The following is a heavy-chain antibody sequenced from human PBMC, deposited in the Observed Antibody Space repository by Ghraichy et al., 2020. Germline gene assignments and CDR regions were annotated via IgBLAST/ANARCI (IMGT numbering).Heavy chain of an antibody. D-gene: IGHD2-8*01. V-gene: IGHV4-4*02. J-gene: IGHJ6*03. CDR1: GGSISSSNW. CDR2: IYHSGST. Sequence: SETLSLTCAVSGGSISSSNWWSWVRQPPGKGLEWIGEIYHSGSTNYNPSLKSRVTISVDKSKNQFSLKLSSVTAADTAVYYCARGSMVYENYMDVWGKGTTVTVSS. CDR3: ARGSMVYENYMDV.